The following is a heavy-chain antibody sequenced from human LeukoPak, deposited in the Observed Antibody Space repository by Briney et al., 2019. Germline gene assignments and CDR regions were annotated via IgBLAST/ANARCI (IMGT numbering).Heavy chain of an antibody. CDR3: ARDKRVGVAGSGAHDAFDI. CDR1: GYTFTGYY. CDR2: INPNSGGT. D-gene: IGHD3-10*01. Sequence: VASVKVSCKASGYTFTGYYMHWVRQAPGQGPEWMGWINPNSGGTNYAQKFQGRVTMTRDTSISTAYMELSRLRFDDTAVYYCARDKRVGVAGSGAHDAFDIWGQGTMVTVSS. V-gene: IGHV1-2*02. J-gene: IGHJ3*02.